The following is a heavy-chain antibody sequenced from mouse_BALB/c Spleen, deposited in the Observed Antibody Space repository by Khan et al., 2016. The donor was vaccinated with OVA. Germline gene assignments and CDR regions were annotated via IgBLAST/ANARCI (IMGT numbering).Heavy chain of an antibody. V-gene: IGHV14-1*02. CDR3: VRLGYGNYWFAY. Sequence: VRLQQSGAELVRPGALVKLFCKASGFNIKDYYMNWVKQRPEQGLEWIGWIDPENGDTIYDPKFQGKASITADTSSNTAYLHLSSLTSEDTAVYYCVRLGYGNYWFAYWGQGTLVTVSA. D-gene: IGHD2-10*02. J-gene: IGHJ3*01. CDR1: GFNIKDYY. CDR2: IDPENGDT.